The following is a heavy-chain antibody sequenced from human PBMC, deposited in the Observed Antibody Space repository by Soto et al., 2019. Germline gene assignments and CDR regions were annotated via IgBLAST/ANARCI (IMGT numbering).Heavy chain of an antibody. CDR3: ARGPTDYYDNSANYFLDY. CDR1: GYTFITYG. D-gene: IGHD3-22*01. CDR2: LSTYNGNT. Sequence: QVQLVQSGAEVKKPGASVKVSCKASGYTFITYGVSWVRQAPGQGLDWLGWLSTYNGNTRYAERLQDSVTMTTDTTTNTAYRELRNLRSDDTAVYYCARGPTDYYDNSANYFLDYWGQGTLVTVSS. V-gene: IGHV1-18*01. J-gene: IGHJ4*02.